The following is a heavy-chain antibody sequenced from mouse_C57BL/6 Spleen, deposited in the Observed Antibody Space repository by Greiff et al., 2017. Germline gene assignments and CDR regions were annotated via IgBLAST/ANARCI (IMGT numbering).Heavy chain of an antibody. Sequence: VQLQQSGAELARPGASVKLSCKASGYTFTSYGISWVKQRTGQGLEWIGEIYPRSGNTYYNEKFKGKATLTADKSSSTAYMELRSLTSEDSAVYFCARLGGSSYEGDYWGQGTTLTVSS. V-gene: IGHV1-81*01. J-gene: IGHJ2*01. CDR2: IYPRSGNT. CDR3: ARLGGSSYEGDY. D-gene: IGHD1-1*01. CDR1: GYTFTSYG.